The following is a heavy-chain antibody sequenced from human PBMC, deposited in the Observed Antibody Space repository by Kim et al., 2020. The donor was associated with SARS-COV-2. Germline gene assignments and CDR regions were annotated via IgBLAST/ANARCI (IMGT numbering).Heavy chain of an antibody. CDR2: INVGGSAQ. CDR1: GFTFSCSC. Sequence: GGSLRLSCVASGFTFSCSCMSWVRQAPGKGLEWVATINVGGSAQYYVDSVKGRFTISRDNAKNSLFLQMNSLRAEDTAVYYCARDDPHSGGYSYWAQG. D-gene: IGHD2-15*01. J-gene: IGHJ4*02. CDR3: ARDDPHSGGYSY. V-gene: IGHV3-7*01.